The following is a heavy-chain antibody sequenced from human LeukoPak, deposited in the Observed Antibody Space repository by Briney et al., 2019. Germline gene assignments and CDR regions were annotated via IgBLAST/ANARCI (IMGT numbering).Heavy chain of an antibody. Sequence: GGSLRLSCAASGFTFSSYGMHWVRQAPGKGLEWVAVISYDGSNKYYADSVKGRFTISRDNAKNSLYLRMNSLRAEDTALYYCAREMKSGYSSSWCLDYWGQGTLVTVSS. CDR3: AREMKSGYSSSWCLDY. CDR1: GFTFSSYG. J-gene: IGHJ4*02. V-gene: IGHV3-30*03. D-gene: IGHD6-13*01. CDR2: ISYDGSNK.